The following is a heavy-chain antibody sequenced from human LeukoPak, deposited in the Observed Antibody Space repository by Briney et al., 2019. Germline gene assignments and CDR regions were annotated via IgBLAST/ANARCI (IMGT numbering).Heavy chain of an antibody. CDR2: ISGSGGRA. D-gene: IGHD4-23*01. Sequence: GGSLRLSCAASGFTFSSYAMSWVRQAPGKGLEWVSTISGSGGRAYYADSVKGRFTISRDNSKSTLYLQRNSLRAEDTAVYYCAKSGRGYGGNSLRFDYWGQGTLVTVSS. CDR3: AKSGRGYGGNSLRFDY. V-gene: IGHV3-23*01. CDR1: GFTFSSYA. J-gene: IGHJ4*02.